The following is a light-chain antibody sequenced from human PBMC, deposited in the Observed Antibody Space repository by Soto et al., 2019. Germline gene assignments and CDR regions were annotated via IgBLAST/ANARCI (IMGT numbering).Light chain of an antibody. V-gene: IGLV2-11*01. CDR2: DVT. CDR1: SSDVGFYNY. CDR3: CSYAGGYVV. J-gene: IGLJ2*01. Sequence: QPVLTQPRSVSGSPGQSVTISCTGTSSDVGFYNYVSWYQQHPGKAPKLMIYDVTKRPSGVPHRFSGSKSGNTASLTISGLQAEDEADYYCCSYAGGYVVFGGGTKLTVL.